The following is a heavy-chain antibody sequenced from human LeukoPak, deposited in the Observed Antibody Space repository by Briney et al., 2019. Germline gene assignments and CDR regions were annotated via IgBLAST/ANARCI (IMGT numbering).Heavy chain of an antibody. CDR3: ARIPTGGFLEWSYYYYYGMDV. J-gene: IGHJ6*02. CDR2: FSPYNGNT. CDR1: GYTFTSYD. V-gene: IGHV1-18*01. D-gene: IGHD3-3*01. Sequence: ASVKVSCKASGYTFTSYDNSWVRQAPGQGLEWMGWFSPYNGNTNYAQKLQGRVTMTTDTSTSTAYMELRSLRSDDTAVYYCARIPTGGFLEWSYYYYYGMDVWGQGTTVTVSS.